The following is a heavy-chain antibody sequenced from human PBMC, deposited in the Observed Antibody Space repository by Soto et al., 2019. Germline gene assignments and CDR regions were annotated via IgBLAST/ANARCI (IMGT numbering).Heavy chain of an antibody. V-gene: IGHV5-51*01. D-gene: IGHD2-15*01. Sequence: GESLKISCKGSGYSFTSYWIGWVRQMPGKGLEWMGIIYPGDSDTRYSPSFQGQVTISADKSISTAYLQWSSLKASDTAMYYCARQGCSGGSCYSGVGYWGQGTLVTVSS. J-gene: IGHJ4*02. CDR3: ARQGCSGGSCYSGVGY. CDR1: GYSFTSYW. CDR2: IYPGDSDT.